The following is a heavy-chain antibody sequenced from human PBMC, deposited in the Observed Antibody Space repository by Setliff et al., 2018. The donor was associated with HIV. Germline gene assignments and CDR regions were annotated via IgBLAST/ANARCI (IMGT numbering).Heavy chain of an antibody. D-gene: IGHD3-10*01. CDR1: GGSFSGYY. J-gene: IGHJ6*03. CDR2: INHSGST. V-gene: IGHV4-34*01. Sequence: KTSETLSLTCAVYGGSFSGYYWSWIRQPPGKGLEWTGEINHSGSTNYNPSLKSRVTISVDTSKNQFSLRLSSVTAADTAVYYCARGRDYYGSGSYFNGRANSYYFMDVWGKGTTVTVSS. CDR3: ARGRDYYGSGSYFNGRANSYYFMDV.